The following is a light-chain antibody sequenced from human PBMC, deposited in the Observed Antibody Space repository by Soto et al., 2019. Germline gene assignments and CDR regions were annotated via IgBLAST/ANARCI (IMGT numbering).Light chain of an antibody. CDR3: NSYTSSRTDI. CDR2: DVN. V-gene: IGLV2-14*03. CDR1: SSDIGGYNY. Sequence: QSALTQPASVSGSPGQSITISCTGTSSDIGGYNYVSWYQQHPGKAPKLIFYDVNNRPSGVSNRFSGSKSGNTASLTISGLQAEDEADYYCNSYTSSRTDIFGTGTKLTVL. J-gene: IGLJ1*01.